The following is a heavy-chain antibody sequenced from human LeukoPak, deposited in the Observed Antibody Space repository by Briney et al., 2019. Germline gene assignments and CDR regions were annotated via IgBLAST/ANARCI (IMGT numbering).Heavy chain of an antibody. CDR1: GFTFSSYW. V-gene: IGHV3-74*01. J-gene: IGHJ3*01. CDR2: IKSDGSST. CDR3: ARAYSGTYYAFDV. Sequence: GGSLRLSCAASGFTFSSYWMHWVRQAPGKGLVWVPRIKSDGSSTNYADSVKGRFTIPRDTAKNTQYLQMNSLRAEDTAVYYCARAYSGTYYAFDVWGQGTMVTVSS. D-gene: IGHD1-26*01.